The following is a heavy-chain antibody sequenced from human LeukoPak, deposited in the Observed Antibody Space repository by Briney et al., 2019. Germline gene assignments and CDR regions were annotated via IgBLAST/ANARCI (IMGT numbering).Heavy chain of an antibody. Sequence: SETLSLTCTVSGGSISSYYWSWIRQPPGKGLEWIGYIYYSGSTNYNPSLKSRVTISVDPSKNQFSLKLSSVTAADTAVYYCASEAAAGHFDYWGQGTLVTVSS. CDR1: GGSISSYY. J-gene: IGHJ4*02. CDR2: IYYSGST. CDR3: ASEAAAGHFDY. V-gene: IGHV4-59*01. D-gene: IGHD6-13*01.